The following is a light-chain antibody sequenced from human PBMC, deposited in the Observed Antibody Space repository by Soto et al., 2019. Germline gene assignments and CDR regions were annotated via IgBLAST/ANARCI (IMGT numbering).Light chain of an antibody. J-gene: IGKJ4*01. CDR3: QQRSNWPRLT. Sequence: EIALTQSPVTLSFSAVERATLSFSGSQSVSSSYLAWYQQKPGQAPRLLIYDASKRATGIPARFSGSGSGTDFTLTISSLEPEDFAVYYCQQRSNWPRLTFGGGTKVDIK. V-gene: IGKV3-11*01. CDR2: DAS. CDR1: QSVSSSY.